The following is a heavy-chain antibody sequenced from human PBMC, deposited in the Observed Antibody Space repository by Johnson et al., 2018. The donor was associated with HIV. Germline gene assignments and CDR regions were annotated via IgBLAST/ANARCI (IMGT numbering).Heavy chain of an antibody. CDR1: GFTFSSYA. CDR2: ISYDGSNK. D-gene: IGHD3-3*01. J-gene: IGHJ3*02. Sequence: QVQLVESGGGVVQPGRSLRLSCAASGFTFSSYAMHWVRQAPGKGLEWVAVISYDGSNKYYADSVKGRFTISRDNSKNTLYLQMNSLRAEDTAVYYCARGSPYDNFWSGYVDAFDIWGQGTMVTVSS. CDR3: ARGSPYDNFWSGYVDAFDI. V-gene: IGHV3-30-3*01.